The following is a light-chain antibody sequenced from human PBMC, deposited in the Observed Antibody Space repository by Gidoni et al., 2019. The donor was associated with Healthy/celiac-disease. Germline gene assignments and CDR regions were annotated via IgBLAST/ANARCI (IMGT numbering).Light chain of an antibody. CDR1: QSVSSSY. J-gene: IGKJ1*01. Sequence: DIELTQSPGTLSLSPGERATLSCRASQSVSSSYLAWYQQKPGQAPRLLIYGASSRSTGIPDRFSGSGSGTDFTLTISRLEPEDFAVYYCQQYGSSSWTFXXXTKVEIK. CDR2: GAS. CDR3: QQYGSSSWT. V-gene: IGKV3-20*01.